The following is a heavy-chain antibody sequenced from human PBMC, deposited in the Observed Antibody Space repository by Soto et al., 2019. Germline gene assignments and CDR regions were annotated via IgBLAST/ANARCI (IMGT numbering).Heavy chain of an antibody. J-gene: IGHJ4*02. CDR1: GYTFTSYG. CDR3: AEAASITIFGVAQEFDY. V-gene: IGHV1-69*04. D-gene: IGHD3-3*01. CDR2: ISANLGKA. Sequence: GASVKVSCKASGYTFTSYGISWVRQAPGQGLEWMGRISANLGKANYAQKFQGRVTITADKSTSTAYMELSSLRSEDTAVYYCAEAASITIFGVAQEFDYWGQGTLVTVSS.